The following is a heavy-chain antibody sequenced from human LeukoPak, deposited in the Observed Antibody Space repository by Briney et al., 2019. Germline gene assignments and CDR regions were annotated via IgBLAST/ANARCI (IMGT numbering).Heavy chain of an antibody. CDR2: INPNTGGA. V-gene: IGHV1-2*06. Sequence: ASVKVSCKASEYTFTDYYVHWVRQAPGQGLEWMGRINPNTGGANYAQKFQGRVTMTRDTSISTGYLDLSGLRSDDTAVYYCARAKANWGSGDYWGQGTLVTVSS. D-gene: IGHD7-27*01. CDR1: EYTFTDYY. J-gene: IGHJ4*02. CDR3: ARAKANWGSGDY.